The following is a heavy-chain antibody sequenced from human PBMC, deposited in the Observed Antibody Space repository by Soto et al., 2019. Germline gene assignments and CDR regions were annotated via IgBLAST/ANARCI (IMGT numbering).Heavy chain of an antibody. V-gene: IGHV3-23*01. Sequence: VHLSESGGGLVQPGGSLRLSCAASGFTFSSSAMSWVRQAPGKGLEWVATFRESGGTTHYADSVKGRFTISRDASKNMLNLQMNSLRAEDTAIYYCAKDSHWRIISPTHDYWGQGTRVTVSS. CDR3: AKDSHWRIISPTHDY. J-gene: IGHJ4*02. CDR1: GFTFSSSA. CDR2: FRESGGTT.